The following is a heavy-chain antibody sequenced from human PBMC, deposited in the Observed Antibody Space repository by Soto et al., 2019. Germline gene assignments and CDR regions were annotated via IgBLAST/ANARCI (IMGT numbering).Heavy chain of an antibody. D-gene: IGHD1-1*01. CDR1: GVSISSSS. V-gene: IGHV4-59*01. Sequence: PSETLSLTCTVSGVSISSSSWTWTRQPPGKGLEWIGYIYYSGSTNYSPSLKSRVTISADTSENQFSLKLSSVTAADTAVYYCARMNQLAPKKNAFDIWGQGTMGT. CDR3: ARMNQLAPKKNAFDI. J-gene: IGHJ3*02. CDR2: IYYSGST.